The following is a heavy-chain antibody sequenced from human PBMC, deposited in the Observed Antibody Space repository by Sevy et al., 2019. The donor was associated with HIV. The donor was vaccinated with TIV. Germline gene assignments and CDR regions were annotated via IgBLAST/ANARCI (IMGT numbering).Heavy chain of an antibody. Sequence: GGSLRLSCAASGFTFNDYDMSWVRQAPGKWLKWVSAINWNGAATSYADSVKGRFTVSRDNAKNSLYLQMNTLRVEDMAFYYCAREKFCGGDCYYFDYWGQGILVTVSS. V-gene: IGHV3-20*04. D-gene: IGHD2-21*02. CDR2: INWNGAAT. J-gene: IGHJ4*02. CDR3: AREKFCGGDCYYFDY. CDR1: GFTFNDYD.